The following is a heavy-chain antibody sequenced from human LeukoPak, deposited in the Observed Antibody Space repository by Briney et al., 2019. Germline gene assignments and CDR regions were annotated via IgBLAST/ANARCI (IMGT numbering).Heavy chain of an antibody. Sequence: SKTLSLTCTVSGGSISSYYWSWIRQPPGKGMEWIGYIYYSGSTNYNPSLKSRVTISVDTSKNQFSLKLSSVTAADTAVYYCARHSQYQLLPNDAFDIWGQGTMVTVSS. V-gene: IGHV4-59*08. CDR1: GGSISSYY. CDR2: IYYSGST. D-gene: IGHD2-2*01. CDR3: ARHSQYQLLPNDAFDI. J-gene: IGHJ3*02.